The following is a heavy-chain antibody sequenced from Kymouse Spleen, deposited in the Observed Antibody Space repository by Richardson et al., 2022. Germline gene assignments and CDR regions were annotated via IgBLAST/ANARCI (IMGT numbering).Heavy chain of an antibody. J-gene: IGHJ2*01. V-gene: IGHV4-39*01. CDR3: ARSVTTYWYFDL. D-gene: IGHD4-17*01. CDR2: IYYSGST. CDR1: GGSISSSSYY. Sequence: QLQLQESGPGLVKPSETLSLTCTVSGGSISSSSYYWGWIRQPPGKGLEWIGSIYYSGSTYYNPSLKSRVTISVDTSKNQFSLKLSSVTAADTAVYYCARSVTTYWYFDLWGRGTLVTVSS.